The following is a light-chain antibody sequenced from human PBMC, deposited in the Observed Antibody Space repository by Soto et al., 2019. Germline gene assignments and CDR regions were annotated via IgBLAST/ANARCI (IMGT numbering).Light chain of an antibody. CDR1: QSVSSN. J-gene: IGKJ1*01. Sequence: EIVMTQSPATLSVSPGETATLSCMASQSVSSNLGWYQQKPGQAPRLLIYGASTRATGIPARFSGSGSGTEFSLTISSLQSEDSAAYFCQQYNDLRTFGQGTQVDI. CDR3: QQYNDLRT. CDR2: GAS. V-gene: IGKV3-15*01.